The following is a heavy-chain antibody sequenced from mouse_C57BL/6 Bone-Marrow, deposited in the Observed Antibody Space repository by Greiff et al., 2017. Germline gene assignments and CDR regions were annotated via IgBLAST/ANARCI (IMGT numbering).Heavy chain of an antibody. V-gene: IGHV1-69*01. CDR1: GYTFTSYW. CDR2: IDPSDSYT. J-gene: IGHJ4*01. Sequence: QVQLQQPGAELVMPGASVKLSCKASGYTFTSYWMHWVKQRPGQGLEWIGEIDPSDSYTNYNQKFKGKSTLTVDKSSSTAYMQLSSLTSEDSAVYYCARLDGYAMDYWGQGTSGTVSS. CDR3: ARLDGYAMDY.